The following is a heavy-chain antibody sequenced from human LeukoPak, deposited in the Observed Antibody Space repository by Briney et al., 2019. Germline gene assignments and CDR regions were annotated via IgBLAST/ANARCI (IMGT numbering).Heavy chain of an antibody. J-gene: IGHJ4*02. CDR3: ARGRTVTTLDY. CDR2: INHSGST. Sequence: SETLSLTYAVYGGSFSGYYWSWIPQPPGKGLEWIGEINHSGSTNYNPSLKSRVTISVDTSKNQFSLTLSSVTAADTAVYYCARGRTVTTLDYWGQGTLVTVSS. CDR1: GGSFSGYY. V-gene: IGHV4-34*01. D-gene: IGHD4-17*01.